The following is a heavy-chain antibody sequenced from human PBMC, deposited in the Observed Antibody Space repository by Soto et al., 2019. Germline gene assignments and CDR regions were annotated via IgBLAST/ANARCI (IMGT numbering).Heavy chain of an antibody. V-gene: IGHV3-23*01. D-gene: IGHD3-10*01. J-gene: IGHJ4*02. Sequence: LRLSCAASGFTFSSSAISWVRQAPGKGLEWVSAVSANGQGIYYADSVRGRFTISRDNSKNTVFLHMDSLSAEDTAVYYCAKDRHYPRDYFHYWGQGTLVTGSS. CDR2: VSANGQGI. CDR1: GFTFSSSA. CDR3: AKDRHYPRDYFHY.